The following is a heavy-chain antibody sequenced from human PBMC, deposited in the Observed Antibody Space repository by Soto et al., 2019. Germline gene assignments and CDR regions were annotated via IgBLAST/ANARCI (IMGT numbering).Heavy chain of an antibody. V-gene: IGHV1-2*04. CDR1: GCSFTGYY. Sequence: XSVTVSGTASGCSFTGYYVHWVRQCPGQGLEWMGWINPNSGGTSYAQKFQGWVTMTRDTSISTAYMELSRLISDDTAVYYCARDNCSGGSCYSDSRMDVWGQGTTVTVPS. CDR2: INPNSGGT. CDR3: ARDNCSGGSCYSDSRMDV. J-gene: IGHJ6*02. D-gene: IGHD2-15*01.